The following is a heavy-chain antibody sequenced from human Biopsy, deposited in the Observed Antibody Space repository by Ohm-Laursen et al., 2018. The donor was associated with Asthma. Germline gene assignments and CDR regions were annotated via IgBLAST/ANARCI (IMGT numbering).Heavy chain of an antibody. D-gene: IGHD4-17*01. CDR1: GDILSSFG. CDR3: ARGGYDGDRRHHNGLDV. Sequence: VSSVKVSCKVHGDILSSFGIKWVRKAPGQGLEWMGGVIPTYGTTHTAQKFQGRVTITADESTSTAYMELTSLRKEDTAVYYCARGGYDGDRRHHNGLDVWGQGTTVTVSS. V-gene: IGHV1-69*01. CDR2: VIPTYGTT. J-gene: IGHJ6*02.